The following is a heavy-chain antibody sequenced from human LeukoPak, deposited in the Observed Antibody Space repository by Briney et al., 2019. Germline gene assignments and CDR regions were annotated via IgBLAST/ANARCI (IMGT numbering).Heavy chain of an antibody. J-gene: IGHJ6*02. CDR3: GRDMDV. D-gene: IGHD3-10*01. V-gene: IGHV3-7*01. CDR2: INQDGNGK. Sequence: PGGSLRLSCAASGFTFSTYWMSWVRQAPGKGLEWVANINQDGNGKYYLDSVKGRFTISRDNAKNSLYLQINSLRAEDTAVYYCGRDMDVWGQGSTVTVSS. CDR1: GFTFSTYW.